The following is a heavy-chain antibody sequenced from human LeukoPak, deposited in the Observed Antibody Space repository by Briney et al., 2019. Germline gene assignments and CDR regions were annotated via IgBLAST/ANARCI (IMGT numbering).Heavy chain of an antibody. Sequence: PGGSLRLSCVGSGFTFSSYWMHWVRQAPGKGLVWLSRINGDGSDIRYADSVKGRFTISRDNAKNTLYLQLNSLRAEDTAVYYCARDLLPAQHNWFDPWGQGTLVTVSS. CDR1: GFTFSSYW. CDR2: INGDGSDI. D-gene: IGHD2-15*01. J-gene: IGHJ5*02. V-gene: IGHV3-74*01. CDR3: ARDLLPAQHNWFDP.